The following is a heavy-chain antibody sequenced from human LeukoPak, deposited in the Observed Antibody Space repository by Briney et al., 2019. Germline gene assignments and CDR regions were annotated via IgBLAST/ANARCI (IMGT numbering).Heavy chain of an antibody. V-gene: IGHV3-72*01. CDR3: AKVGGSGSYFNWFDL. D-gene: IGHD3-10*01. CDR2: SRNKANSYTT. J-gene: IGHJ5*02. CDR1: GFTFSDHY. Sequence: GGSLRLSCAASGFTFSDHYMDWVRQAPGKGLEWVGRSRNKANSYTTEYAASVKARFTISRDDSKNSLYLQMNSLRAEDTALYYCAKVGGSGSYFNWFDLWGQGTLVTVSS.